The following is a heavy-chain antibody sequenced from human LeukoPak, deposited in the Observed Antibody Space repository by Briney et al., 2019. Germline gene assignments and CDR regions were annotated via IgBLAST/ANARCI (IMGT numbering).Heavy chain of an antibody. Sequence: SETLSLTCTVSGYSISSGYYWSWIRQPPGKGLEWIGYIYYSGSTNYNPSLKSRVTISVDTSKNQFSLKLSSVTAADTAVYYCARHLDSSGYLSADYWGQGTLVTVSS. D-gene: IGHD3-22*01. CDR1: GYSISSGYY. V-gene: IGHV4-59*08. CDR2: IYYSGST. CDR3: ARHLDSSGYLSADY. J-gene: IGHJ4*02.